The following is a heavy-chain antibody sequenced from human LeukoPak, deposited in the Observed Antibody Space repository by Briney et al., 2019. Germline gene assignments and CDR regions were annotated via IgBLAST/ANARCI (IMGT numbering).Heavy chain of an antibody. CDR2: ISSSGSTI. J-gene: IGHJ3*02. V-gene: IGHV3-11*01. CDR1: GFTFSDYY. Sequence: GSLRLSCAASGFTFSDYYMSWIRQAPGKGLEWVSYISSSGSTIYYADSVKGRFTISRDNAKNSLYLQMNSLRAEDTAVYYCARAPYYYDSDAFDIWGQGTMVTVSS. D-gene: IGHD3-22*01. CDR3: ARAPYYYDSDAFDI.